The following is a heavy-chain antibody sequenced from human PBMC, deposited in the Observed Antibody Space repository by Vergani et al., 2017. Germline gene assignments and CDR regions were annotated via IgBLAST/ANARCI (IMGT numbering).Heavy chain of an antibody. CDR3: AKDPGSIAAAPNHGMDV. V-gene: IGHV3-9*01. D-gene: IGHD6-13*01. CDR1: GFTFDDYA. J-gene: IGHJ6*02. CDR2: ISWNSGST. Sequence: VQLVESGGGVVQPGRSLRLSCAASGFTFDDYAMHWVRQAPGKGLEWVSGISWNSGSTGYADSVKGRFTISRDNAKNSLYLQMNSLRAEDTALYYCAKDPGSIAAAPNHGMDVWGQGTTVTVSS.